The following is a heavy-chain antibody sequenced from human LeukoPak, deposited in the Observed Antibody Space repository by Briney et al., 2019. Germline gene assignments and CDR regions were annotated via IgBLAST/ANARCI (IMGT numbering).Heavy chain of an antibody. CDR1: GFIFSTYD. CDR2: IQYDGSNK. D-gene: IGHD4-17*01. Sequence: GGSVSLSCAAAGFIFSTYDMHWVRQAPGKGLEWVAYIQYDGSNKYFADSVKGRFTISRDNSKSTLYLQMNSLRAEDTAVYYCARHLTYAFDYWGQGTLVTVSS. J-gene: IGHJ4*02. V-gene: IGHV3-30*02. CDR3: ARHLTYAFDY.